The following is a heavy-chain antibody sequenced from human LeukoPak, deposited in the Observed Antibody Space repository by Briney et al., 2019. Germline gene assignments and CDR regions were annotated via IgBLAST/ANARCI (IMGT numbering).Heavy chain of an antibody. CDR1: GASISDYY. CDR3: ARHSRAYSRTCGTFEY. Sequence: SETLSLTCTVSGASISDYYWSWIRQPPGKGLEWFGYIYYTGSTKYNPSLESGVSTSMDTSNNNPYILQSSVTAADATVFYCARHSRAYSRTCGTFEYWGQGTLVTVSS. V-gene: IGHV4-59*08. J-gene: IGHJ4*02. CDR2: IYYTGST. D-gene: IGHD1-26*01.